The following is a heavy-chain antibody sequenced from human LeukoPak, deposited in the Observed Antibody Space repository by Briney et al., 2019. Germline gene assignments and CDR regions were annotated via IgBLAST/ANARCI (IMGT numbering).Heavy chain of an antibody. V-gene: IGHV1-2*06. CDR2: INPNSGDT. J-gene: IGHJ6*03. CDR1: GYTFSGSY. CDR3: ARSAEHCNNGVCFTDYYMDV. D-gene: IGHD2-8*01. Sequence: GASVKVSCKTSGYTFSGSYIHWVRQAPGQGLEWIARINPNSGDTNYAQNFHGRVTMTRDTSITTAYMELSSLTSDDTAVYFCARSAEHCNNGVCFTDYYMDVWGKGTTVTVSS.